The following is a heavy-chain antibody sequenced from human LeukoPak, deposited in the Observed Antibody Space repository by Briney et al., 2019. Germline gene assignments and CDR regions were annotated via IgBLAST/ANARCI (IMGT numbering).Heavy chain of an antibody. CDR1: GFTFSDYS. Sequence: PGGSLRPSCAASGFTFSDYSMNWVRQAPGKGLEWVSYISSSGSTIYYADSVKGRFTISRDNAKNSLYLQMNSLRAEDTAVYYCARDNDRTATSLDYWGQGTLVTVSS. CDR3: ARDNDRTATSLDY. J-gene: IGHJ4*02. CDR2: ISSSGSTI. D-gene: IGHD5-12*01. V-gene: IGHV3-48*04.